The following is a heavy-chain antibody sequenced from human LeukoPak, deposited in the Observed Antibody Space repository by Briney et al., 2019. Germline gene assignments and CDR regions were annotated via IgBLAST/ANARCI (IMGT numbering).Heavy chain of an antibody. CDR2: VKEDGSDK. Sequence: GGSLRLSCAASGFTFNNYWMSWVRQAPGKGLKWVASVKEDGSDKYYVDSVKGRFTISRDNAKNSLYLQMNSLRAEDTAVYYCARDEPGIAVDVGVYWGQGTLVTVSS. D-gene: IGHD6-19*01. V-gene: IGHV3-7*01. J-gene: IGHJ4*02. CDR1: GFTFNNYW. CDR3: ARDEPGIAVDVGVY.